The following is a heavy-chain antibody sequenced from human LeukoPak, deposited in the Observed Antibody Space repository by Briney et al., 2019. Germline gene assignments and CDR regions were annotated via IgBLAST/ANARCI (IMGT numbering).Heavy chain of an antibody. CDR2: INQRGST. J-gene: IGHJ4*02. CDR1: AQSFSGYY. Sequence: PSETLSLTCAVYAQSFSGYYWSWIRQPPGKGLEWIGEINQRGSTNYNPSRKSPVTKSVDTSKHQFSLGLSSVAAADTAVYYCARGRRGSEGSGCYYESDFWGEGTLVTVYS. V-gene: IGHV4-34*01. D-gene: IGHD1-26*01. CDR3: ARGRRGSEGSGCYYESDF.